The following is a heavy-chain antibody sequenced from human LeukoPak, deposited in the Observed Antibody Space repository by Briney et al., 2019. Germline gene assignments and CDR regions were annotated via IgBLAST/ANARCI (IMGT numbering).Heavy chain of an antibody. CDR3: AKTTHIVVVPAAYPDY. J-gene: IGHJ4*02. D-gene: IGHD2-2*01. V-gene: IGHV3-23*01. CDR2: LGRSGEYK. Sequence: PGGSLRLSCAASGFRFTDYSMSWVRQAPGKGLEWVAGLGRSGEYKHYADSVKGRFTISRDNSKNTLYLQMNSLRAEDTAVYYCAKTTHIVVVPAAYPDYWGQGTLVTVSS. CDR1: GFRFTDYS.